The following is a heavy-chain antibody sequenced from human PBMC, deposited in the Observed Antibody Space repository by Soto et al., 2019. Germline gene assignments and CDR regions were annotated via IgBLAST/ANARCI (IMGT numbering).Heavy chain of an antibody. Sequence: EVQLLESGGGLVQPGGSLRLSCAASGFTFSSHAMSWVRQAPGKGLEWVSAISGSGGSTYYADSVKGRFTISRDNSKNTQYLQMNSLRAEDTAVYYCAKGRGSTTTSGSYYMDVWGKGTTVTVSS. CDR2: ISGSGGST. V-gene: IGHV3-23*01. CDR1: GFTFSSHA. D-gene: IGHD2-2*01. J-gene: IGHJ6*03. CDR3: AKGRGSTTTSGSYYMDV.